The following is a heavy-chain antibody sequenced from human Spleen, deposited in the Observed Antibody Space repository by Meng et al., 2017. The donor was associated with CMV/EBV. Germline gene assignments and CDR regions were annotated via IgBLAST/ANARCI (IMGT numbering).Heavy chain of an antibody. V-gene: IGHV3-11*04. J-gene: IGHJ6*02. Sequence: GESLKISCAASGFTFSDYYMSWIRQAPGKGLEWVSYISSSGSTIYYADSVKGRFTISRDNAKNSLYLQMNSLGAEDTAVYYCASARDYYYYGMDVWGQGTTVTVSS. CDR3: ASARDYYYYGMDV. CDR2: ISSSGSTI. CDR1: GFTFSDYY. D-gene: IGHD5-24*01.